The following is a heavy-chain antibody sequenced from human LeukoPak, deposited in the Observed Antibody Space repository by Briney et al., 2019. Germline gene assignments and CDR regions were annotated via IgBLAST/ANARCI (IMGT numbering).Heavy chain of an antibody. D-gene: IGHD3-10*01. Sequence: SETLSLTCTVSGGSISSSSYYWGWIRQPPGKGLEWIGSIYYSGSTYYNPSLKSRVTISVDTSKNQFSLKLSSVTAADTAVYYCARDYGSGSYYTGFGGYWGQGTLVTVSS. CDR2: IYYSGST. J-gene: IGHJ4*02. CDR1: GGSISSSSYY. V-gene: IGHV4-39*07. CDR3: ARDYGSGSYYTGFGGY.